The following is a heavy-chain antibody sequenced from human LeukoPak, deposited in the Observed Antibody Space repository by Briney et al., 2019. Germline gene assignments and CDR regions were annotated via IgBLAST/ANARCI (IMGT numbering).Heavy chain of an antibody. V-gene: IGHV3-53*01. Sequence: GGSLRLSCAASGFTVSSNYMNWVRQAPGKGLEWVSVIYSGGSTNYADSVKGRFTISRDNSKNTLYLQMNSLRAEDTAVYYCTTDPYYYDSSGYPYYWGQGTLVTVSS. CDR3: TTDPYYYDSSGYPYY. CDR2: IYSGGST. CDR1: GFTVSSNY. D-gene: IGHD3-22*01. J-gene: IGHJ4*02.